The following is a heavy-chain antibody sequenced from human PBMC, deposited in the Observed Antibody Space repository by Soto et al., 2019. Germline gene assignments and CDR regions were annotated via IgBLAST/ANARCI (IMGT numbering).Heavy chain of an antibody. J-gene: IGHJ4*01. V-gene: IGHV3-30-3*01. CDR1: GFTFSTYA. Sequence: QVRLVESGGGAVQPGDSLRLSCDASGFTFSTYALHWVRQAPGKGLEWVAFISYTGANQYYADSVKGRFTVSRDNSKNIAALQMNSRKPEDSAVYYCAREAFLYSRGAYYDHWGHGTLVTVSS. CDR3: AREAFLYSRGAYYDH. CDR2: ISYTGANQ. D-gene: IGHD4-4*01.